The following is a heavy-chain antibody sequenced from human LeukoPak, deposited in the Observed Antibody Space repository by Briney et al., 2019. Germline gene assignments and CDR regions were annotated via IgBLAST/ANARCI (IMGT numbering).Heavy chain of an antibody. D-gene: IGHD5-12*01. CDR3: ARGPYSGYDSYYYGMDV. CDR2: IYHSGST. Sequence: PSETLSLTCAVSGGSISSGGYSWSWLRQPPGKGLEWIGYIYHSGSTYYNPSLKSRVTISVDRSKNQFSLKLSSVTAADTAVYYCARGPYSGYDSYYYGMDVWGQGTTVTVSS. J-gene: IGHJ6*02. V-gene: IGHV4-30-2*01. CDR1: GGSISSGGYS.